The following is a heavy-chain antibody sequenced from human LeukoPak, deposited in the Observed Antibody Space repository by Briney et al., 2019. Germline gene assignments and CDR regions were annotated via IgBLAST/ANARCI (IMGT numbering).Heavy chain of an antibody. D-gene: IGHD3-3*01. CDR2: MNPNSGNT. J-gene: IGHJ5*02. V-gene: IGHV1-8*03. CDR3: ARAVSLRFLEWLSPNWFDP. CDR1: GYTFTSYD. Sequence: APVKVSCKASGYTFTSYDINWVRQATGQGLEWMGWMNPNSGNTGYAQKFQGRVTITRNTSISTAYMELSSLRSEDTAVYYCARAVSLRFLEWLSPNWFDPWGQGTLVTVSS.